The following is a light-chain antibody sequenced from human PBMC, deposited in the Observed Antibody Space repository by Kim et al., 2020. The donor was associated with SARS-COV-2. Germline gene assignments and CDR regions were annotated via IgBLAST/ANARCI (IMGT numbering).Light chain of an antibody. Sequence: ASVGDRVTITCRASQNISNFLTWFQLNPGKAPKLLIYAASALQPGAPSRFSGSGSGTDFTLTITSLEPEDVATYYCQQCYSAPWTFGQGTKVDIK. CDR3: QQCYSAPWT. CDR2: AAS. V-gene: IGKV1-27*01. CDR1: QNISNF. J-gene: IGKJ2*02.